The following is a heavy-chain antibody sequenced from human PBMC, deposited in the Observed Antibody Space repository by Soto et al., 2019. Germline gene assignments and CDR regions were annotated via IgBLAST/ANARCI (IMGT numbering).Heavy chain of an antibody. CDR1: GYSFTSYW. J-gene: IGHJ6*02. CDR2: IYPGDSDT. Sequence: PGESLKISCKGSGYSFTSYWIGWVRQMPGKGLEWMGIIYPGDSDTRYSPSFQGQVTISADKSISTAYLQWSSLKASDTAMYYCARRVAAAPRGCYYYYGMDVWGQGTTVTVSS. V-gene: IGHV5-51*01. D-gene: IGHD6-13*01. CDR3: ARRVAAAPRGCYYYYGMDV.